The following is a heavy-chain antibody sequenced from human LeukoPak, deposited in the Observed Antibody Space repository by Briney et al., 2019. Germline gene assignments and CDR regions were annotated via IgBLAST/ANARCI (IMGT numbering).Heavy chain of an antibody. D-gene: IGHD3-16*01. V-gene: IGHV3-48*01. CDR3: VRDQGGAVSY. CDR1: GFTFSSSY. J-gene: IGHJ4*02. Sequence: GGSLRLSCAVSGFTFSSSYMNWVRQAPGKGLEWVSYISSLSGTIYYADSVKGRFIISRDNAKSSLFLQMNSLRAEDTSVYYCVRDQGGAVSYWGQGTLVTVSS. CDR2: ISSLSGTI.